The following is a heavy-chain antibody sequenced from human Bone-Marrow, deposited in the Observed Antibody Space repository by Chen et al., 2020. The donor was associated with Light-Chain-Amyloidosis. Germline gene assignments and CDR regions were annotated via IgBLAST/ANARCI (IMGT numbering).Heavy chain of an antibody. J-gene: IGHJ3*02. CDR2: ISGSGCRR. CDR3: AKEISYDDILPGYPADAFDI. D-gene: IGHD3-9*01. V-gene: IGHV3-23*04. CDR1: GFAFSSYA. Sequence: EVQLVESGGGLLQRGGSLRLSCAASGFAFSSYAMSWVRQAPGKGLEWVSTISGSGCRRYYGDSVKGRLTISRDNCKNALFLQRNSLRAEDTAVYYCAKEISYDDILPGYPADAFDIWGQGTMVTVSS.